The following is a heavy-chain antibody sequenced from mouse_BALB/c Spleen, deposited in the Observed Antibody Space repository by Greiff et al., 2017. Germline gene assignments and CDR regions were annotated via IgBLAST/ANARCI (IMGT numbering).Heavy chain of an antibody. V-gene: IGHV1S130*01. Sequence: QVQLQQSGSVLVRPGASVKLSCKASGYTFTSSWMHWAKQRPGQGLEWIGEIHPNSGNTNYNEKFKGKATLTVDTSSSTAYVDLSSLTSEDSAVYYCASYYGYGWFAYWGQGTLVTVSA. J-gene: IGHJ3*01. CDR1: GYTFTSSW. CDR2: IHPNSGNT. CDR3: ASYYGYGWFAY. D-gene: IGHD1-2*01.